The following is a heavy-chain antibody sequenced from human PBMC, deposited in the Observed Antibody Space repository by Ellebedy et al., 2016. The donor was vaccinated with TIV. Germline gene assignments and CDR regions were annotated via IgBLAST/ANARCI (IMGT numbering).Heavy chain of an antibody. CDR3: VRHRSGYFAFDI. J-gene: IGHJ3*02. CDR1: GYSISSRYY. V-gene: IGHV4-38-2*02. D-gene: IGHD3-3*01. CDR2: IHYSWST. Sequence: MPGGSLRLSCTVSGYSISSRYYWGWIRQPPGKGLEWIGSIHYSWSTYDNLSLKTRVTISVDTSKNQLSLKLSSVTAADTAVYYCVRHRSGYFAFDIWGQGTMVTVSS.